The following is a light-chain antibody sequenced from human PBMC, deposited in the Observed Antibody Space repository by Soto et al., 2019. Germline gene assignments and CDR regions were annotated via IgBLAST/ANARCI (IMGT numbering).Light chain of an antibody. J-gene: IGLJ1*01. CDR3: SSYTGCSTYV. CDR2: DVS. Sequence: QCVLTKPASVSGSPGQSITISCTGTSSDIGGYKYVSWYQQHPGKAPKLMIYDVSNRPSGISNRFSGSKSGNTATLTISGLQGEDEAESYCSSYTGCSTYVFGTGTKVTVL. V-gene: IGLV2-14*01. CDR1: SSDIGGYKY.